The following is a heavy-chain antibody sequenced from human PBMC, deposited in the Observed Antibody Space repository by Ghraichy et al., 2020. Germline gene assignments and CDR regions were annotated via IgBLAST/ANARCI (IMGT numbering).Heavy chain of an antibody. CDR1: GGTFSSYA. CDR3: ARDLGGGEMATNLGY. Sequence: SVKVSCKASGGTFSSYAISWVRQAPGQRLEWMGGIIPIFGTANYAQKFQGRVTITADESTSTAYMELSSLRSEDTAVYYCARDLGGGEMATNLGYWGQGTLVTVSS. D-gene: IGHD5-24*01. V-gene: IGHV1-69*13. J-gene: IGHJ4*02. CDR2: IIPIFGTA.